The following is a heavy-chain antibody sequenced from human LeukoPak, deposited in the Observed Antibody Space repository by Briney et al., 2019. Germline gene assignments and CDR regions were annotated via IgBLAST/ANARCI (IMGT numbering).Heavy chain of an antibody. D-gene: IGHD3-22*01. J-gene: IGHJ4*02. Sequence: PGGSLRLSCAASGFTFSSYAMSWVRQAPGKGLDWVSAISGSGGSTYYADSVKGRFTISRDNSKNTLYLQMNSLRAEDTAVYYCAKERTRRRPGSGYYYVYFDYWGQGTLVTVSS. CDR3: AKERTRRRPGSGYYYVYFDY. V-gene: IGHV3-23*01. CDR1: GFTFSSYA. CDR2: ISGSGGST.